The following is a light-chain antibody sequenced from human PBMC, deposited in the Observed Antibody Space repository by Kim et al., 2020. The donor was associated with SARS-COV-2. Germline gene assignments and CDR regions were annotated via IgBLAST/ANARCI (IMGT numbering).Light chain of an antibody. V-gene: IGKV3-20*01. CDR2: GAS. CDR1: QYVNGNN. Sequence: LSPGERATLSSRGRQYVNGNNLAWSQHKPGQAPRLLIYGASSRATGIPDRFGGSGSGTDFTLTITRLKPKNFAVYYCQQYGDLITFGQRTRLGIK. CDR3: QQYGDLIT. J-gene: IGKJ5*01.